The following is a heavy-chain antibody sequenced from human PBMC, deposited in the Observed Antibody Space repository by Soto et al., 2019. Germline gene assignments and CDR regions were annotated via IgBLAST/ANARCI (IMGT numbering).Heavy chain of an antibody. Sequence: EVQLVESGGGLVQPGGSLRLSCAASGFSFSSYWMHWVRQAPGKGLVWVSRIHTDGDSTNYADSVKGRFTISRDNANNTLYLQMNSLTAEDTAVYYCARDYIVTRRSWCFDLWGRGTLVTVSS. J-gene: IGHJ2*01. CDR2: IHTDGDST. D-gene: IGHD6-6*01. CDR3: ARDYIVTRRSWCFDL. CDR1: GFSFSSYW. V-gene: IGHV3-74*01.